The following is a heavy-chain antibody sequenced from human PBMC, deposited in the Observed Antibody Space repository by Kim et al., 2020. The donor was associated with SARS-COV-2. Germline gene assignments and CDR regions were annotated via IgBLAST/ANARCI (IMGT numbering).Heavy chain of an antibody. CDR3: AHLYSSGRYGDYFDY. J-gene: IGHJ4*02. D-gene: IGHD6-19*01. V-gene: IGHV2-5*01. Sequence: PSLKSRLTITKDTSKNQVVLTMTNMDPVDTATYYCAHLYSSGRYGDYFDYWGQGTLVTVSS.